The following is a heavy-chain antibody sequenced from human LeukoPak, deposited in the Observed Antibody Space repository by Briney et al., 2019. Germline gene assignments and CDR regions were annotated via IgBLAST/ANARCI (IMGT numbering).Heavy chain of an antibody. CDR1: GASFSDNY. Sequence: SETLSLTCAVYGASFSDNYWSWLRQPPGKGLEWIGEINESGSTNYNPSLKSRVTISIDTSKNQFSLNLSSVTAADTAVYYCARDAHWGPFMDVWGKGTTVTISS. CDR2: INESGST. D-gene: IGHD7-27*01. CDR3: ARDAHWGPFMDV. J-gene: IGHJ6*03. V-gene: IGHV4-34*01.